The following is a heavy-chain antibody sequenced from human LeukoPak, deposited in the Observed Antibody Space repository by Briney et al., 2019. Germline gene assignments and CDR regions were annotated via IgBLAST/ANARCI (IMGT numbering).Heavy chain of an antibody. CDR1: GHTFTRNA. J-gene: IGHJ4*02. Sequence: ASVKVSRKASGHTFTRNAMHWVRQAPGQRLEWMGWINTGNGNTKYSQKFQDRVTIIRDTSASTAYMELSSLRSEDTAVYYCAIPGSTSGWCDYWGQGTLVTVS. V-gene: IGHV1-3*04. CDR2: INTGNGNT. CDR3: AIPGSTSGWCDY. D-gene: IGHD6-19*01.